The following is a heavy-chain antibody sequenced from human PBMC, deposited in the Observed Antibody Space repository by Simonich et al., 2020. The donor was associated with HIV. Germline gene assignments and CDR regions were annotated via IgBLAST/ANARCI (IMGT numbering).Heavy chain of an antibody. V-gene: IGHV4-34*04. CDR1: GGSFSGYY. J-gene: IGHJ4*02. Sequence: QVQLQQWGAGLLTPSETLSLTCAVYGGSFSGYYWSWIRQPPGKGLVWIGEITHSGSTNDKSSLNCRATITVDKSKNQFSLKLSSVTAADTAIYYCARRDRELILYFDYWGQGNLVTVSS. CDR3: ARRDRELILYFDY. CDR2: ITHSGST. D-gene: IGHD3-3*01.